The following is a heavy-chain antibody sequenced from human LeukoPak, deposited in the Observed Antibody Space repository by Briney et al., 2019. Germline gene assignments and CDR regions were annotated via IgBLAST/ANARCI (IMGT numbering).Heavy chain of an antibody. V-gene: IGHV4-39*07. CDR1: GGSITINTHY. Sequence: PSETLSLTCTVSGGSITINTHYWGWIRQPPGKGLEWIASIYYSGNTFYNPSLKSRVTISVDTSKNQFSLKLSSVTAADTAVYYCARRFRVPAAYFDYWGQGTLVTVSS. CDR3: ARRFRVPAAYFDY. CDR2: IYYSGNT. J-gene: IGHJ4*02. D-gene: IGHD2-2*01.